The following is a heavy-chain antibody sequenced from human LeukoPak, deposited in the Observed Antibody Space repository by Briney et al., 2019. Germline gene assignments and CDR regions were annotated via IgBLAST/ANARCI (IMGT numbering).Heavy chain of an antibody. D-gene: IGHD2-15*01. J-gene: IGHJ5*02. CDR1: GFTLSSYA. Sequence: GGSLRLSCGASGFTLSSYAMHWVRQAPGKGLEGGADISYVGSNKYYADAVKGRFTISRDNSKNTLYLQMNSLRAEDTGVYYCARDLEDCSGGSCYSWCDPGGQGTVVSV. V-gene: IGHV3-30-3*01. CDR3: ARDLEDCSGGSCYSWCDP. CDR2: ISYVGSNK.